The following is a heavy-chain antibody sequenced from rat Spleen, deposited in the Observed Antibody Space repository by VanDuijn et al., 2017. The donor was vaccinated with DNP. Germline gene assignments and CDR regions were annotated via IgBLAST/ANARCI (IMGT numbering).Heavy chain of an antibody. CDR2: INMRSGGT. J-gene: IGHJ3*01. D-gene: IGHD4-3*01. CDR3: ARWDRGTGFAY. Sequence: QVQLQQSGAEVAKPGSSVKISCKASAYTFISNYIGWIKQTTGQGLEYIGYINMRSGGTSSNEKFKGKATLTVDKSSSTAFMQLSSLTPDDSAVYYCARWDRGTGFAYWGQGTLVTVSS. CDR1: AYTFISNY. V-gene: IGHV1-43*01.